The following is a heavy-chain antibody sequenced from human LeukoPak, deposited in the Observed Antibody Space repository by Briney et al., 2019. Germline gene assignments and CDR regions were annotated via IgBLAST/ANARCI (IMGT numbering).Heavy chain of an antibody. J-gene: IGHJ4*02. Sequence: QPGRSLRLSCAASGFTFSSYAMHWVRQAPGKGLEWVAVISYDGSNKYYADSVKGRFTISRDNAKNSLYLQMNNLRAEDTALYYCAKDRYASNWYYFDYWGQGTLVTVSS. D-gene: IGHD6-13*01. CDR1: GFTFSSYA. V-gene: IGHV3-30-3*01. CDR2: ISYDGSNK. CDR3: AKDRYASNWYYFDY.